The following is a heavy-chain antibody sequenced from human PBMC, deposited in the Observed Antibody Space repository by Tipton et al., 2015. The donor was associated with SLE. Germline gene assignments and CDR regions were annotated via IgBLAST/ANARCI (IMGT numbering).Heavy chain of an antibody. CDR1: GLTVSSNY. CDR2: IYSGGST. D-gene: IGHD6-13*01. V-gene: IGHV3-66*01. Sequence: GSLRLSCAASGLTVSSNYMSWVRQAPGKGLGWVSVIYSGGSTYYTDSVKGRFTISRDNSKNTLYLQMNSLRAEDTAVYYCARGAWAAAGHWSQGTLDTVSS. CDR3: ARGAWAAAGH. J-gene: IGHJ4*02.